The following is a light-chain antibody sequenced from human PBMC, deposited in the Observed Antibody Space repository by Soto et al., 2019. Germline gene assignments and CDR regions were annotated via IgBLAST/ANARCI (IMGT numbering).Light chain of an antibody. Sequence: EILLTQSPGTLSLSPGDRATLSCRASQTVSNIYLVWYQQRPGQAPRLLIYETSIRASGIPDRFSGSGSGTDFTLTISRLEPEDFAVYWCQQFGTSPYTFGQGTKEEIQ. CDR2: ETS. V-gene: IGKV3-20*01. J-gene: IGKJ2*01. CDR3: QQFGTSPYT. CDR1: QTVSNIY.